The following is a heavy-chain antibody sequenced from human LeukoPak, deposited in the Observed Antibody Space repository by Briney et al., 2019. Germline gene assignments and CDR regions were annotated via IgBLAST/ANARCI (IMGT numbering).Heavy chain of an antibody. D-gene: IGHD3-10*02. J-gene: IGHJ6*03. CDR2: ISSSGSTI. V-gene: IGHV3-48*03. Sequence: PGGSLRLSCAASGFTFSLYEMNWVRQAPGKGLEWVSYISSSGSTIYYADSVKGRFTISRDNAKNSLYLQMNSLRAEDTAVYYCAELGITMIGGVWGKGTTVTISS. CDR3: AELGITMIGGV. CDR1: GFTFSLYE.